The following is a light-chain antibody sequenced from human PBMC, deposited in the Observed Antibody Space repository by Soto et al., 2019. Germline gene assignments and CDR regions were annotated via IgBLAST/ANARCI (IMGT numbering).Light chain of an antibody. Sequence: DTVMTQSPLSLPVTPGEPASISCRSSQSLLHSNGYNYLHWYLQKPGQSPQLLIYLGSNRASGVPDRFSGSGSGTDFTLKISRVEAEDVGVYYCMQALQTPSTFGQGTKVDIK. CDR3: MQALQTPST. J-gene: IGKJ1*01. V-gene: IGKV2-28*01. CDR1: QSLLHSNGYNY. CDR2: LGS.